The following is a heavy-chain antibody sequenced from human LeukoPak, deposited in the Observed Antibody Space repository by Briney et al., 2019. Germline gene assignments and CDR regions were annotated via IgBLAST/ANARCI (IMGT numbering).Heavy chain of an antibody. CDR2: IYTSGST. V-gene: IGHV4-4*07. Sequence: SETLSLTCTVSGGSLSSYYWSWIRQPAGKGLEWIGRIYTSGSTNYNPSLKSRVTMSVDTSKNQFSLKLSSLTAADTAVYYCARDLNIYDSSGRLDYWGQGTLVTVSS. CDR3: ARDLNIYDSSGRLDY. CDR1: GGSLSSYY. D-gene: IGHD3-22*01. J-gene: IGHJ4*02.